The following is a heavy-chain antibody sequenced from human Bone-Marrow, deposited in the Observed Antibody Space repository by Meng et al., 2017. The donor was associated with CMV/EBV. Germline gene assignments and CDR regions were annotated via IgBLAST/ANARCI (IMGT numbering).Heavy chain of an antibody. CDR3: AIGTSGWYDGDWFDP. CDR1: AYTSNRHA. CDR2: ISASGDST. D-gene: IGHD6-19*01. Sequence: SAYTSNRHAMSWVRRTPGKGLEWVSSISASGDSTHYADSVKGRFTVSRDDPKNTVFLQMDSLRGEDTAIYYCAIGTSGWYDGDWFDPWGQGTLVTVSS. V-gene: IGHV3-23*01. J-gene: IGHJ5*02.